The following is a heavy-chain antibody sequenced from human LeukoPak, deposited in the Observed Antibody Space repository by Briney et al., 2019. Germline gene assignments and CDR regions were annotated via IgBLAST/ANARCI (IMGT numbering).Heavy chain of an antibody. D-gene: IGHD6-6*01. Sequence: SETLSLTCTVSGGSVSSGSYYWSWIRQPPGKGLEWIGYIYYSGSTNYNPSLKSRVTVSVDTSKNQFSLKLSSLTAADTAVYYCAREYSNSKDAFDIWGEGTMVTVSS. CDR1: GGSVSSGSYY. CDR2: IYYSGST. V-gene: IGHV4-61*01. CDR3: AREYSNSKDAFDI. J-gene: IGHJ3*02.